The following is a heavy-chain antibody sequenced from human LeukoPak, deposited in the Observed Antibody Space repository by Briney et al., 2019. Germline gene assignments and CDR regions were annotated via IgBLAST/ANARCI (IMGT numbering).Heavy chain of an antibody. Sequence: GRSLRLSCTASGFTFGDYAMSWFRQAPGKGLEWVGFIRSKAYGGTTECAASVKGRFTISRDDSKSIAYLQMNSLKTEDTAVYYCTRDTLLRYFDWFVPFDYWGQGTMVTVSS. D-gene: IGHD3-9*01. V-gene: IGHV3-49*03. CDR3: TRDTLLRYFDWFVPFDY. CDR1: GFTFGDYA. CDR2: IRSKAYGGTT. J-gene: IGHJ4*02.